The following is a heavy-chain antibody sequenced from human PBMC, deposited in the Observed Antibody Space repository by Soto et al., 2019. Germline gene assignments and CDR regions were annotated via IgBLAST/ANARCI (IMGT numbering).Heavy chain of an antibody. D-gene: IGHD6-19*01. Sequence: QVQLVQSGAEVKKPGASVKVSCKASGYTFTSYGISWGRQAPGQGLEWMGWISAYNGNTNYAQQLQGRVTMTTDTSTSTAYMELRSLRSDDTAVYYCARDRGRSGWYVSDAFDIWGQGTMVTVSS. J-gene: IGHJ3*02. CDR3: ARDRGRSGWYVSDAFDI. CDR1: GYTFTSYG. V-gene: IGHV1-18*01. CDR2: ISAYNGNT.